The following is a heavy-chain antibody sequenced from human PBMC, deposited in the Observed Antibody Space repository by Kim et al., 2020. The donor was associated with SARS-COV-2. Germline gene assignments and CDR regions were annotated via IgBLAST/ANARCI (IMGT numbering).Heavy chain of an antibody. CDR1: GFTFSGSI. J-gene: IGHJ5*02. CDR3: TRLAFRGVISWFDP. V-gene: IGHV3-73*01. Sequence: GGSLRLSCATSGFTFSGSIIHWVRQASGKGLEWVGRIKSKTDSFATAYAASVKGRFTISRDDSKNTAYLQMSNLKTEDTAVYYCTRLAFRGVISWFDPWGQGTLVTVSS. D-gene: IGHD3-10*01. CDR2: IKSKTDSFAT.